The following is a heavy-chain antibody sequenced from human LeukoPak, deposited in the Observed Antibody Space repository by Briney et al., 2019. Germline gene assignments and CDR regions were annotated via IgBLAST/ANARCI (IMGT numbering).Heavy chain of an antibody. CDR2: IWYDGSNN. CDR1: GFIFSGYG. CDR3: ARDSTGLDY. J-gene: IGHJ4*02. D-gene: IGHD1-1*01. V-gene: IGHV3-33*01. Sequence: GGSLRLSCAASGFIFSGYGMHWVRQAPGKGLEWVAVIWYDGSNNHFADSVKGRFTISRDNSKDTLYLQMNSLRVEDTAVYYCARDSTGLDYWGQGTLVTVSS.